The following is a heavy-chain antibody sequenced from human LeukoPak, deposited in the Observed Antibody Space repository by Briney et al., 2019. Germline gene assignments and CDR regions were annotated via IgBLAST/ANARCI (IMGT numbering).Heavy chain of an antibody. CDR3: AKASYDILTGFDY. CDR1: GFTFSSYA. CDR2: ISGSGGST. J-gene: IGHJ4*02. Sequence: GGSLRLSCAASGFTFSSYAMSWVRQAPGKGLEWVSAISGSGGSTYYADSVKGRFTISRDNSKNTLYLQMNGLRAEDTAVYYCAKASYDILTGFDYWGQGTLVTVSS. D-gene: IGHD3-9*01. V-gene: IGHV3-23*01.